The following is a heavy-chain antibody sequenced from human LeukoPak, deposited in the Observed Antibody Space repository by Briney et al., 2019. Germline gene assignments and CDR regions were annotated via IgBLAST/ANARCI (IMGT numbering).Heavy chain of an antibody. CDR3: ARQIVGYGDYGLWFDP. CDR2: IYPGDSDT. Sequence: GESLKISRKGSGYSFTSYWIGWVRQMPGKGLEWMGIIYPGDSDTRYSPSFQGQVTISADKSISTAYLQWSSLKASDTAMYYCARQIVGYGDYGLWFDPWGQGTLVTVSS. D-gene: IGHD4-17*01. CDR1: GYSFTSYW. V-gene: IGHV5-51*01. J-gene: IGHJ5*02.